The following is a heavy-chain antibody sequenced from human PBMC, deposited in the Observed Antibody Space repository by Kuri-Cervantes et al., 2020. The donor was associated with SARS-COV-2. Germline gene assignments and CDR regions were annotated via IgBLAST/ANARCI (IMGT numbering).Heavy chain of an antibody. CDR3: ARDLYSDYVGAFDI. CDR1: GYTFTSYA. D-gene: IGHD4-11*01. Sequence: ASVKVSCKASGYTFTSYAMNWVRQAPGQGLEWMGWINTNTGNPTYAQGFTGRFVFSLDTSVSTAYLQISSLKAEDTAVYYCARDLYSDYVGAFDIWGQGTMVTVSS. J-gene: IGHJ3*02. V-gene: IGHV7-4-1*02. CDR2: INTNTGNP.